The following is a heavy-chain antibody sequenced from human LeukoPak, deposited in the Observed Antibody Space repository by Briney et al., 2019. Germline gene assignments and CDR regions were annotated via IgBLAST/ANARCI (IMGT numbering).Heavy chain of an antibody. V-gene: IGHV4-39*01. D-gene: IGHD5-12*01. J-gene: IGHJ4*02. CDR3: AVNGYDYYFDY. CDR2: IYYSGST. CDR1: GGSISSSSYY. Sequence: MPSETLSFTCTVSGGSISSSSYYWGWIRQPPGKGLEWIGSIYYSGSTYYNPSLKSRVTISVDTSKNQFSLKLSSVTAADTAVYYCAVNGYDYYFDYWGQGTLVTVSS.